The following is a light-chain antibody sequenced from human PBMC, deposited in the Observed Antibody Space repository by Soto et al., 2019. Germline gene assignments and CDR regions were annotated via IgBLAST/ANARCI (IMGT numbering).Light chain of an antibody. V-gene: IGLV2-14*01. CDR2: EVS. J-gene: IGLJ1*01. CDR3: SSYTSSNTLV. CDR1: SSDVGGYNY. Sequence: QSVLTQPASVSGSPGQSITISCTGTSSDVGGYNYVSWYQQHPGKAPKLIIYEVSHRPSGVSSRFSGSKSGNSASLTISGLQAEDEADYYCSSYTSSNTLVFGTGTKVTVL.